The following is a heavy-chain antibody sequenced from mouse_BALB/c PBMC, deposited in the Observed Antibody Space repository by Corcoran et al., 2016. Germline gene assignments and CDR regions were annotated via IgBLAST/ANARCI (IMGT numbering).Heavy chain of an antibody. V-gene: IGHV1-18*01. D-gene: IGHD2-4*01. CDR1: GYSFTGYH. J-gene: IGHJ1*01. Sequence: EVQLQLSGPELVKPGASGKISCKASGYSFTGYHMHWVKQSHVKSLEWIGRINPYNGATSYNQNFKDKASLTVDKSSSTAYMELHSLTSEDSAVYYCARDYDYWYFDVWGAGTTVTVSS. CDR3: ARDYDYWYFDV. CDR2: INPYNGAT.